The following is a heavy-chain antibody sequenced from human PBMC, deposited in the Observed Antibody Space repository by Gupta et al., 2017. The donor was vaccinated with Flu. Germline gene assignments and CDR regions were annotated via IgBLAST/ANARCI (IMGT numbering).Heavy chain of an antibody. Sequence: QVQVVQSGAEVRKPGASVKISCTASGFTFTNPYIHWVRQDPGQGLEWMVVINPGGDSTTYAQRFRSRVAMTRDSSGSTVHMELSSLASDDTAVYFCARNPIVGTLGTPLSYGLDVWGHGTTVTV. CDR1: GFTFTNPY. J-gene: IGHJ6*02. V-gene: IGHV1-46*01. CDR3: ARNPIVGTLGTPLSYGLDV. CDR2: INPGGDST. D-gene: IGHD2-21*01.